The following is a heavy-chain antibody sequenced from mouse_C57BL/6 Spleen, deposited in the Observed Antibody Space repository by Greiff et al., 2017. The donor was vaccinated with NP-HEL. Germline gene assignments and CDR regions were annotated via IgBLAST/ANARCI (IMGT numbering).Heavy chain of an antibody. CDR2: INPYNGGT. V-gene: IGHV1-19*01. CDR3: AREGRYAMDY. Sequence: VQLQQSGPVLVKPGASVKMSCKASGYTFTDYYMNWVKQSHGKSLEWIGVINPYNGGTSYNQKFKGKATLTVDKSSSTAYMELNSLTSEDSAVYYCAREGRYAMDYWGQGTSVTVSS. J-gene: IGHJ4*01. CDR1: GYTFTDYY.